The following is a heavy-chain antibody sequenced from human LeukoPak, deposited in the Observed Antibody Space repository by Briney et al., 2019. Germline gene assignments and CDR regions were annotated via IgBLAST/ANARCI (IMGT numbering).Heavy chain of an antibody. CDR3: AKSDCGSDGCKLYNY. D-gene: IGHD2-21*01. CDR2: ITDTGDAT. V-gene: IGHV3-23*01. CDR1: GFTFKNFA. Sequence: HSGGSLRLSCVASGFTFKNFAMAWVRQAPGKRLEWVAPITDTGDATGYPESVRGRFTISRDNSQGTVWLQMNSLGAEDTAIYYCAKSDCGSDGCKLYNYWAQGTQVTVSS. J-gene: IGHJ4*02.